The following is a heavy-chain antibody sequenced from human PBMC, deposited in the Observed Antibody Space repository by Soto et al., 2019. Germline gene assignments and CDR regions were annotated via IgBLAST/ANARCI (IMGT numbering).Heavy chain of an antibody. Sequence: PSETLSLTCTVSGDSISGFYWSWIRQPPGKRLEWLGYIHYTGSTNYNPSLESRVTISVDMSKNQFSLKLSSVTASDTAIYYCAKRGGSVDFQPYYFDYWGQGTLVTVSS. CDR3: AKRGGSVDFQPYYFDY. CDR1: GDSISGFY. D-gene: IGHD3-10*01. V-gene: IGHV4-59*08. CDR2: IHYTGST. J-gene: IGHJ4*02.